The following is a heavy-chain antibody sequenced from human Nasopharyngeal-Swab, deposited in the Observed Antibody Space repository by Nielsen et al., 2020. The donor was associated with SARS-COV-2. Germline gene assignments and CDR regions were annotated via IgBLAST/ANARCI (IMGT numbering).Heavy chain of an antibody. J-gene: IGHJ6*02. CDR3: ARDSRGYGDYVYYYGMDV. CDR2: IHYTGYT. Sequence: RQAPGKGLEWIGYIHYTGYTFYNPSLESRLIISLDTSQNQFSLRLSSVTAADTAVYYCARDSRGYGDYVYYYGMDVWGQGTTVTVSS. V-gene: IGHV4-31*02. D-gene: IGHD4-17*01.